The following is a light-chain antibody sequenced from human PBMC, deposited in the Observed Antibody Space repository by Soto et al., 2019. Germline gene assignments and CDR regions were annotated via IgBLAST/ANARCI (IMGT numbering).Light chain of an antibody. Sequence: QSVLTQPASVSGSTGQSITISCTGTSSDVGGYDYVSWYQQHPGKAPKLMIYDVSNRPSGVSNRFSGSKSGNTASLTISGLQAEDEAHYYCSSYTSSNTLVVFGGGTQLTVL. J-gene: IGLJ2*01. CDR3: SSYTSSNTLVV. CDR1: SSDVGGYDY. CDR2: DVS. V-gene: IGLV2-14*03.